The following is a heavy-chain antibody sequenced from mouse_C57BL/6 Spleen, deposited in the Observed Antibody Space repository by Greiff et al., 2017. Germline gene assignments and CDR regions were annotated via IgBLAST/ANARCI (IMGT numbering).Heavy chain of an antibody. CDR1: GFTFSSYA. V-gene: IGHV5-4*01. CDR2: ISDGGSYT. J-gene: IGHJ2*01. Sequence: EVQLQESGGGLVKPGGSLKLSCAASGFTFSSYAMSWVRQTPEKSLEWVATISDGGSYTYYTDNVKGRFTISRDNAKYNLDLQMSHLKSEDTAMYYCARDGGLTGPYYFYYWGQVTTLTVSS. CDR3: ARDGGLTGPYYFYY. D-gene: IGHD4-1*01.